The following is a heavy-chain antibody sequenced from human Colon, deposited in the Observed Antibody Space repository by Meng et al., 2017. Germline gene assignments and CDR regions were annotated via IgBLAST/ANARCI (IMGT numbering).Heavy chain of an antibody. CDR1: GGSVSSGSYY. J-gene: IGHJ5*02. CDR2: IYYSGST. V-gene: IGHV4-61*01. Sequence: QVQLQESGPGLVRPSETLSLTCTVSGGSVSSGSYYWSWIRQPPGKGLEWIGYIYYSGSTNYNPSLKSRVTISVDTSKNQFSLKLSSVTAADTAVYYCARDTRVHSYYYGSGSYLNWFDPWGQGTLVTVSS. D-gene: IGHD3-10*01. CDR3: ARDTRVHSYYYGSGSYLNWFDP.